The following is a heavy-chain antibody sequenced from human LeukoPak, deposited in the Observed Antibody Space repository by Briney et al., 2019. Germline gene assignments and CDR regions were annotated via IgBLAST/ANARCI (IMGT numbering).Heavy chain of an antibody. J-gene: IGHJ6*02. CDR2: IYYSGTT. CDR3: ARHGAGGYAYYYYGMDV. Sequence: SETLSLTCTVSGGSISNYYWSWIRQPPGKGLEWIGYIYYSGTTNYNPSLKSRVTISVDTSKSQFSLKLTSVTAADTAVYYCARHGAGGYAYYYYGMDVWGLGATVTVPS. D-gene: IGHD2-2*01. V-gene: IGHV4-59*08. CDR1: GGSISNYY.